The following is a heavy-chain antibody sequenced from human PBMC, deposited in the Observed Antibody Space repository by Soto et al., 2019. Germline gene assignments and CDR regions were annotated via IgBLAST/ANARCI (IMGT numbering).Heavy chain of an antibody. CDR2: IYYSGST. Sequence: SETLSLTCTVSGGSISSSSYYCGWIRQPPGKGLEWIGSIYYSGSTYYNPSLKSRVTISVDTSKNQFSLKLSSVTAADTAVYYCARPGYDFWSGYSPDYYYDGMDVWGQGTTVT. CDR1: GGSISSSSYY. J-gene: IGHJ6*02. D-gene: IGHD3-3*01. CDR3: ARPGYDFWSGYSPDYYYDGMDV. V-gene: IGHV4-39*01.